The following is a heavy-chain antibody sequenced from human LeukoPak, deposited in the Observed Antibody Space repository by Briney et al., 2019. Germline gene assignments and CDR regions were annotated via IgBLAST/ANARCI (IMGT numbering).Heavy chain of an antibody. Sequence: PGESLKTSFKGSGNSFTTYWIAWVRQMPGKGLEWRGIIYVGDSDTRYRPSFQGQVTISADKPRNPAYLPWSSLKASDTAMYYCARVVDYDTSGYQTKNWFDPWGQGTLVTVSS. D-gene: IGHD3-22*01. CDR1: GNSFTTYW. V-gene: IGHV5-51*01. J-gene: IGHJ5*02. CDR3: ARVVDYDTSGYQTKNWFDP. CDR2: IYVGDSDT.